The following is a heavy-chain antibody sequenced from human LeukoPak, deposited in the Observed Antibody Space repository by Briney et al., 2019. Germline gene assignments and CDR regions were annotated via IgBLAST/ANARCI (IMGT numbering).Heavy chain of an antibody. CDR2: ISGSGGSR. D-gene: IGHD3-10*01. V-gene: IGHV3-23*01. Sequence: AGGSLRLSCAGLGFTFSDYTMTWVRQTPEKGLQWVSGISGSGGSRYYAESVKGRFTISRDNSQNTVDLQMNSLRAEDTAVYYCAKRQGYGSSDYWGQGTLVTVSS. CDR3: AKRQGYGSSDY. CDR1: GFTFSDYT. J-gene: IGHJ4*02.